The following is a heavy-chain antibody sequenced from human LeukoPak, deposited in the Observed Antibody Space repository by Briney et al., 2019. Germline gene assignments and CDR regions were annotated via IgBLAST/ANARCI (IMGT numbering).Heavy chain of an antibody. V-gene: IGHV4-4*07. D-gene: IGHD5-12*01. CDR1: AVSISSYY. J-gene: IGHJ4*02. Sequence: PSETLSLTCTVSAVSISSYYWSWIRQPAGKGLEWIGRVHGSGNTKYNPLLMSRVTMSVDTSKNQFSLKLSSVTAADTAVYYCARVGSGYDYFDYWGQGALVTVSS. CDR3: ARVGSGYDYFDY. CDR2: VHGSGNT.